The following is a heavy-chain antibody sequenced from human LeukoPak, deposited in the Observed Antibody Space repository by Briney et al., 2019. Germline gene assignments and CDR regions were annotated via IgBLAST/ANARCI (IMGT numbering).Heavy chain of an antibody. CDR2: IGTAGDI. V-gene: IGHV3-13*01. J-gene: IGHJ4*02. Sequence: GGSLRLSCAASGFTFSSYDMHWVRQATGKGLEWVSGIGTAGDIYYPGSVKGRFTISRENAKNSLYLQVNSLRAEDTAVYYRAKSLGIVVVTANFDYWGQGTLVSVSS. CDR1: GFTFSSYD. D-gene: IGHD2-21*02. CDR3: AKSLGIVVVTANFDY.